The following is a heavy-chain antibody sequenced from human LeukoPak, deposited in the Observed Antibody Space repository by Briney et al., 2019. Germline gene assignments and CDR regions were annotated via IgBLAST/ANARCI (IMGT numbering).Heavy chain of an antibody. CDR1: GFTFSDYA. V-gene: IGHV3-23*01. J-gene: IGHJ4*02. CDR3: ARVTLGYFDY. Sequence: PGGSLRLSCAASGFTFSDYAMSWVRQAPGEGLEWVSVISGSGDTTRYTDSVKGRFTISRDNSKNTLDLQMNSLRAEDTAVYYCARVTLGYFDYWGQGTLVTVSS. CDR2: ISGSGDTT.